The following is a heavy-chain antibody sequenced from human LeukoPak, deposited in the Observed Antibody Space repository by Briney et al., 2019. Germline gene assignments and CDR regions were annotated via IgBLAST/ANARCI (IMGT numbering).Heavy chain of an antibody. D-gene: IGHD1-26*01. V-gene: IGHV3-23*01. CDR2: ISGSGIST. CDR1: GFTFSSYA. CDR3: AKGGSGTYCGIDY. J-gene: IGHJ4*02. Sequence: GGSLRLSCAASGFTFSSYAMTWVRQAPGKGLEWVSAISGSGISTYYADSVKGRFTISRDNSKNTLYLQMNSLRAEDTAVYYCAKGGSGTYCGIDYWGQGTLVTVS.